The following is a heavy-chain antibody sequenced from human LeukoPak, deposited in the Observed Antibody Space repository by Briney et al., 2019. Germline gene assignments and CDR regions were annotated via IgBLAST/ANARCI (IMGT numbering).Heavy chain of an antibody. V-gene: IGHV4-4*02. CDR3: ASALLPGTKAARPGA. Sequence: PSGTLSLTCAVSGGSISSSNWWSWVRPPPGKGLEWIGEIYHSGSTNYNPSLKSRVTISVNKSKNQFSLKLSSVTAADTAVYYCASALLPGTKAARPGAWGQGTLVTVSS. D-gene: IGHD6-6*01. J-gene: IGHJ5*02. CDR2: IYHSGST. CDR1: GGSISSSNW.